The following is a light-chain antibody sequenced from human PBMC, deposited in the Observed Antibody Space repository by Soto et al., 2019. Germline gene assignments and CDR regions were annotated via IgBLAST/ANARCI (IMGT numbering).Light chain of an antibody. Sequence: QSVLTRPPSASGTPGQRVTISCSGSSSNIGDNHVYWYQQLPGAAPKLLVYRNNQRPSGVPDRFSGSKSGTSASLAISGLRSEDEADYYCAAWDDRLSGPVFGGGTKLTVL. V-gene: IGLV1-47*01. CDR2: RNN. CDR3: AAWDDRLSGPV. CDR1: SSNIGDNH. J-gene: IGLJ3*02.